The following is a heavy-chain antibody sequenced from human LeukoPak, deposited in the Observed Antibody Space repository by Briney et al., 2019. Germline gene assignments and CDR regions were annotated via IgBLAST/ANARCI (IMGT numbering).Heavy chain of an antibody. Sequence: PGGSLRLSCAASGFTVSSNYMSWVRQAPGKGLEWVSVIYSGGSTYYADSVKGRFTISRDNSKNTLYLQMNSLRAEDTAVYYCARVDDRYYGMDVWGQGTTVTVSS. V-gene: IGHV3-66*01. J-gene: IGHJ6*02. CDR1: GFTVSSNY. CDR3: ARVDDRYYGMDV. CDR2: IYSGGST. D-gene: IGHD2-2*03.